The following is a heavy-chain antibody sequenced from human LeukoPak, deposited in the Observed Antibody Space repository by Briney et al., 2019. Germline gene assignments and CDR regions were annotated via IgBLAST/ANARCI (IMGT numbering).Heavy chain of an antibody. J-gene: IGHJ4*02. CDR2: IYYSGST. CDR1: GGSISSGGYY. V-gene: IGHV4-31*03. CDR3: ATMVRGVIGFDY. D-gene: IGHD3-10*01. Sequence: PSETLSLTFTVSGGSISSGGYYWSWIRQHPGKGLEWIGYIYYSGSTYYNPSLKSRVTISVDTSKNQFSLKLSSVTAADTAVYYCATMVRGVIGFDYWGQGTLVTVSS.